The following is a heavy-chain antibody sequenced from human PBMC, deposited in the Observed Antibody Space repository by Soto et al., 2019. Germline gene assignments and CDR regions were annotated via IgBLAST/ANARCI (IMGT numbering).Heavy chain of an antibody. CDR3: ARDIVATKGPYYYGMDV. V-gene: IGHV1-69*01. Sequence: SSVKVSCQGSGGTFNSYSISLVRQAPGQGLEWMGGIIPIFGTANYAQKFQGRVTITADESTSTAYMELSSLRSEDTAVYYCARDIVATKGPYYYGMDVWGQGTTVTVSS. D-gene: IGHD5-12*01. CDR1: GGTFNSYS. CDR2: IIPIFGTA. J-gene: IGHJ6*02.